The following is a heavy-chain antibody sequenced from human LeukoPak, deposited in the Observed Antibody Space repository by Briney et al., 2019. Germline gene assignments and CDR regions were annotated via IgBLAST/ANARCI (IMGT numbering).Heavy chain of an antibody. D-gene: IGHD3-10*01. CDR1: GFTFSSYA. CDR3: ASAQITIVRSYNGMDV. CDR2: ISSGSGYI. Sequence: GGSLRLSCAASGFTFSSYAMSWVRQAPGKGLEWVSSISSGSGYIYYADSVKGRFTISRDNAKNSLYLQMNSLRAEDTAVYYCASAQITIVRSYNGMDVWGQGTTVTVSS. V-gene: IGHV3-21*06. J-gene: IGHJ6*02.